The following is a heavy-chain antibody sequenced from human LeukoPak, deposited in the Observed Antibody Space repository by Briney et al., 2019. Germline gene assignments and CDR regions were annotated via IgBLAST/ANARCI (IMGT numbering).Heavy chain of an antibody. D-gene: IGHD2-2*01. Sequence: PSETLSLTCTVSGGSISSYYWSWIRQPPGKGLEWIGYIYTSGSTNYNPSLKSRVTISVDTSKNQFSLKLSSVTAADTAVYYCARQVVVAPDAFDIWGQGTWSPSLQ. CDR2: IYTSGST. J-gene: IGHJ3*02. V-gene: IGHV4-4*09. CDR1: GGSISSYY. CDR3: ARQVVVAPDAFDI.